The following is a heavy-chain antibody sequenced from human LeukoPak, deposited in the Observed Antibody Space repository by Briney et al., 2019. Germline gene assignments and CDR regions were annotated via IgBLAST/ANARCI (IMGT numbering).Heavy chain of an antibody. J-gene: IGHJ4*02. Sequence: SETLSLTCAVYGGSFSGYYWSWIRQPPGKGLEWIGEINHSGSTNYNPSLKSRVTISVDTSKNQFSLKLSSVTAADTAVHYRASRTSPSNYVNYWGQGTLVTVSS. CDR1: GGSFSGYY. CDR3: ASRTSPSNYVNY. D-gene: IGHD4-11*01. V-gene: IGHV4-34*01. CDR2: INHSGST.